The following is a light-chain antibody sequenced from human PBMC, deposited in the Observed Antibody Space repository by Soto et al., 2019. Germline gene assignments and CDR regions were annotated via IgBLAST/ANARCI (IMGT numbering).Light chain of an antibody. V-gene: IGKV3-15*01. Sequence: EIVMTQSPATLSVSPGGRATLSCRASQSISDTLAWYQQQPGQAPTLLIYGASKRATGFPARFSGSGSGTDFTLTISSLQSEDFAVYYCQQYSNWPWTFGQGTKVEIK. CDR2: GAS. CDR1: QSISDT. J-gene: IGKJ1*01. CDR3: QQYSNWPWT.